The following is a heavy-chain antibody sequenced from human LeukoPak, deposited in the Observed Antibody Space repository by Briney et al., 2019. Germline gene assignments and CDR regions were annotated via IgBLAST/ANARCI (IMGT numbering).Heavy chain of an antibody. Sequence: PSETLSLTCAVYGGSFSGYYWSWIRQPPGKGLEWIGEIYHSGSANYNPSLKSRVTTSVDTSKNQFSLKLSSVTAADTAVYYCARGPRYLYGSGIRAQKFPLDYWGQGTLVTVSS. V-gene: IGHV4-34*01. CDR1: GGSFSGYY. J-gene: IGHJ4*02. CDR3: ARGPRYLYGSGIRAQKFPLDY. D-gene: IGHD3-10*01. CDR2: IYHSGSA.